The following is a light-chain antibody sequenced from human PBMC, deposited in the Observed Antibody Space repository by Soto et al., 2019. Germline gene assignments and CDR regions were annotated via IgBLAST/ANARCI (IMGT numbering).Light chain of an antibody. CDR3: TSYTSISTSYV. J-gene: IGLJ1*01. CDR2: DVS. Sequence: QSALTQPASVSGSPGQSITISCTGTSSDVGVFNYVSWYQQHPGKAPKLMNYDVSNRPSGVSSRFSGSKSGNTAPLTISGLQAEDEADYYCTSYTSISTSYVFGTG. CDR1: SSDVGVFNY. V-gene: IGLV2-14*01.